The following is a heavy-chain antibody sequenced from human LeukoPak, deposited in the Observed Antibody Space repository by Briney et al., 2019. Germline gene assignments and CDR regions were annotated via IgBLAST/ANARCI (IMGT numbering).Heavy chain of an antibody. J-gene: IGHJ4*02. Sequence: ASVKVCCKASGYTFTGYYMHWVRQAPGQGLEWMGWINPNSGGTNYAQKFQGRVTMTRDTSISTAYMELSRLRSDDMAVYYCARAAPRYCSSTSCGNIYYFDYWGQGTLVTVSS. D-gene: IGHD2-2*01. V-gene: IGHV1-2*02. CDR1: GYTFTGYY. CDR3: ARAAPRYCSSTSCGNIYYFDY. CDR2: INPNSGGT.